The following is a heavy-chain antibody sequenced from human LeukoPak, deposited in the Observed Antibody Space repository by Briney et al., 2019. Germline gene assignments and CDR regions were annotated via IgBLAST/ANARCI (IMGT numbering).Heavy chain of an antibody. Sequence: PSETLSLTCTVSGYSISSGYYWGWIRQPPGKGLEWIGSIYHSGSTYYNPSLKSRVNISVDTSKNQFSLKLSSVTAADTAVYYCARSGWFGEASMLWGQGSLVTVSS. CDR2: IYHSGST. J-gene: IGHJ4*02. CDR1: GYSISSGYY. CDR3: ARSGWFGEASML. V-gene: IGHV4-38-2*02. D-gene: IGHD3-10*01.